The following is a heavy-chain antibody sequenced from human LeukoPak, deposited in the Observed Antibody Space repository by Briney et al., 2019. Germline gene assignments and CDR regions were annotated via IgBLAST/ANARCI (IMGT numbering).Heavy chain of an antibody. CDR2: ISSSSSYI. J-gene: IGHJ5*02. CDR1: GFTFSSYS. D-gene: IGHD6-13*01. Sequence: GGSLRLSCAASGFTFSSYSMNWVRQAPGKGLEWVSSISSSSSYIYYADSVKGRFTISRDNAKNSLYLQMNSLRAEDTAVYYCARERGLQTYSTSWNCFDPWGQGTLVTVSS. V-gene: IGHV3-21*01. CDR3: ARERGLQTYSTSWNCFDP.